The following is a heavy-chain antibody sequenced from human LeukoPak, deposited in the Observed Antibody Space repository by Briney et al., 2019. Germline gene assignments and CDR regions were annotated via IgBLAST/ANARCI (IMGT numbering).Heavy chain of an antibody. V-gene: IGHV4-59*01. CDR1: GGSISSYY. D-gene: IGHD6-13*01. CDR2: IYYSGTN. J-gene: IGHJ4*02. CDR3: ARGVYIAAAQYGY. Sequence: SETPSLTCTVAGGSISSYYWSWIRQPPGKGMEWNGYIYYSGTNNYNPSLKSRVTISVDTSKNQFSLKLSSVTAADTAVYYCARGVYIAAAQYGYWGQGTLVTVSS.